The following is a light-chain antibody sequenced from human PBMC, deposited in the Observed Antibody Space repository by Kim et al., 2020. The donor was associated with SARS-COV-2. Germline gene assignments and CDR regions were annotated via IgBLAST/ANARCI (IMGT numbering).Light chain of an antibody. CDR2: YDS. J-gene: IGLJ3*02. CDR3: QVWDSSSDHLNWV. V-gene: IGLV3-21*04. Sequence: GQTASKTCGVNNIGSKWVLRYPRKPGQAPVLVIYYDSDRPSGIPERFSGSNSGNTANLTISRVEAGDEADYYCQVWDSSSDHLNWVFGGGTQLTVL. CDR1: NIGSKW.